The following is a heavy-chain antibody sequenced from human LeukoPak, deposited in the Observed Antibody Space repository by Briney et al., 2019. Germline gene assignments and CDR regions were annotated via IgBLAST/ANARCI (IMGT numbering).Heavy chain of an antibody. CDR1: GFSLSTSGVG. D-gene: IGHD3-10*01. CDR2: IFWDDDK. V-gene: IGHV2-5*02. CDR3: AHRHHGSDIGIFDI. J-gene: IGHJ3*02. Sequence: SGPTLVKPTQTLTLTCTFSGFSLSTSGVGVGWIRQPPGKALEWLALIFWDDDKRYSPSLKSRLTITKDTSKNQVVLTVTSMDPVDTATYYCAHRHHGSDIGIFDIWGQGTVVTVSS.